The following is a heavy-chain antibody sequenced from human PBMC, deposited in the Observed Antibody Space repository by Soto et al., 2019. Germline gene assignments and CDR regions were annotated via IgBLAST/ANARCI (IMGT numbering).Heavy chain of an antibody. V-gene: IGHV3-30-3*01. D-gene: IGHD1-26*01. J-gene: IGHJ3*02. CDR3: ARDRSGSHEIDDSLDI. Sequence: QVQLVESGGGVVQPGRSLRLSCAASRFSFSTYAIHWVRQAPGKGLEWVAGISYDGGNEYYADSVKGPFTISRDNSKSTLYLKMNSLGPDDTAVYYCARDRSGSHEIDDSLDIWGRGTMVTVSS. CDR1: RFSFSTYA. CDR2: ISYDGGNE.